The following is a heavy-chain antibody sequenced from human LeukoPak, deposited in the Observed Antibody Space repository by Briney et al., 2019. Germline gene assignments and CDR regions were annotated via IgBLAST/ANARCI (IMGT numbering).Heavy chain of an antibody. D-gene: IGHD1-26*01. J-gene: IGHJ4*02. CDR3: ASSLLYSGSSYFGY. V-gene: IGHV4-59*08. CDR2: IYYSGST. Sequence: SETLSLTCTVSGGSISSYYWSWIRQPPGKGLEWIGYIYYSGSTNYNPSLKSRVTISVDTSKNQFSLKLSSVTAADTAVYYCASSLLYSGSSYFGYWGQGTLVTVSS. CDR1: GGSISSYY.